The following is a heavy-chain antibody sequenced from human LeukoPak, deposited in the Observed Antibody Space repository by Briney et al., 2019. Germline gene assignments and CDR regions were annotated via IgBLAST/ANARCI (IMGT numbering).Heavy chain of an antibody. J-gene: IGHJ4*02. CDR2: INDRGIAT. CDR1: GFTFSNYA. D-gene: IGHD2-2*01. V-gene: IGHV3-23*01. CDR3: ASHPYCSSTSCPYGGFDYFDY. Sequence: GGSLRLSCAASGFTFSNYAMSWVRQAPGKGLEWVSTINDRGIATYYADSVKGRFTISRDNSKNTLSLQVSSLRAEDTAVYYCASHPYCSSTSCPYGGFDYFDYWGQGTLVTVSS.